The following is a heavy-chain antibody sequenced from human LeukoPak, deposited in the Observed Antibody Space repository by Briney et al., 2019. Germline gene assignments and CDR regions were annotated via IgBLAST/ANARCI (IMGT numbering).Heavy chain of an antibody. D-gene: IGHD2-15*01. CDR3: AKDKPHCSGGSCYSSYFDL. CDR1: GFTFSSYG. CDR2: ISYDGSNK. Sequence: PGRSLRLSCAASGFTFSSYGMHWVRQAPGKGLEWVAVISYDGSNKYYADSVKGRFTISRDNSKNTLYLQMNSLRAEDTAVYYCAKDKPHCSGGSCYSSYFDLWGRGTLVTVSS. J-gene: IGHJ2*01. V-gene: IGHV3-30*18.